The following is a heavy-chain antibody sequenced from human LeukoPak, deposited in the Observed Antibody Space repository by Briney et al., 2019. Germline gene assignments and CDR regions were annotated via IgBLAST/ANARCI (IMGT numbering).Heavy chain of an antibody. CDR3: AREQSGTRGWYTVDY. D-gene: IGHD6-19*01. V-gene: IGHV3-23*01. CDR2: IRPDGDRT. J-gene: IGHJ4*02. CDR1: GFTFSTYA. Sequence: GGSLRLFCAASGFTFSTYAITWVRQGPGKGLEWVSAIRPDGDRTYYANSVRGRFTISRDNSKDTVYLQINGLRVEDTAVYYCAREQSGTRGWYTVDYWGQGTLVTVSS.